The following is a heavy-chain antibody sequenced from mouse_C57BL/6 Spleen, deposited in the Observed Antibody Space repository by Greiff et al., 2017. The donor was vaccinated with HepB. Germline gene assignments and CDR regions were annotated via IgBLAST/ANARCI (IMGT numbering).Heavy chain of an antibody. CDR1: GYTFTGYW. D-gene: IGHD1-1*01. J-gene: IGHJ2*01. Sequence: QVQLQQSGAELMKPGASVKLSCKATGYTFTGYWIEWVKQRPGHGLEWIGEILPGSGSTNYNEKFKGKATFTADTSSNTAYMRLSSLTTEDSAIYCCARDYGSSYYYFDDWGQGTTLTVSS. CDR2: ILPGSGST. CDR3: ARDYGSSYYYFDD. V-gene: IGHV1-9*01.